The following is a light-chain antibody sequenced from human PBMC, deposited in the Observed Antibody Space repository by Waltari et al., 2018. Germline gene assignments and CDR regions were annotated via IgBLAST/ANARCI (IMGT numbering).Light chain of an antibody. CDR1: SGHSSYA. CDR3: QTWGTGPRV. J-gene: IGLJ3*02. CDR2: LNSDGSH. Sequence: QLVLTQSPSASASLGPSVKLTCTLSSGHSSYAIACPQQQPEKGPRYLMKLNSDGSHSKGDGIPDRFSGSSSGAERYLTISSLQSEDEADYYCQTWGTGPRVFGGGTKLTVL. V-gene: IGLV4-69*01.